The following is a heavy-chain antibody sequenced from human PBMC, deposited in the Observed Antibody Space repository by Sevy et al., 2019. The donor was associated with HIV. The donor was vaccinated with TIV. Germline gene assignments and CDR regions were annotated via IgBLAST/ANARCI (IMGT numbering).Heavy chain of an antibody. CDR2: IIPIFGTA. CDR1: GGTFSSYA. D-gene: IGHD4-17*01. Sequence: ASVKVSCKASGGTFSSYAISWVRQAPGQGLAWMGGIIPIFGTANYAQKFQGRVTITADESTSTAYMELSSLRSEDTAVYYCARGDLDGEYAFDIWGQGTMVTVSS. CDR3: ARGDLDGEYAFDI. V-gene: IGHV1-69*13. J-gene: IGHJ3*02.